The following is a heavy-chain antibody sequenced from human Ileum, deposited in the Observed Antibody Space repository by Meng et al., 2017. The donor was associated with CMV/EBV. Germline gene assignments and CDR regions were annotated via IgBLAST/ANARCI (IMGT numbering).Heavy chain of an antibody. CDR1: GFIFSSSW. V-gene: IGHV3-74*01. J-gene: IGHJ4*02. Sequence: LGGSGGGLVQPGESLGLSFVASGFIFSSSWMHWVRQVPGKGLVWVSRIKSDGSNTDYADSVKGRFAISRDNAKNTLYMQMNSLRVEDTAVYYCIRSGYMNARWDYWGRGTLVTVSS. CDR2: IKSDGSNT. CDR3: IRSGYMNARWDY. D-gene: IGHD6-13*01.